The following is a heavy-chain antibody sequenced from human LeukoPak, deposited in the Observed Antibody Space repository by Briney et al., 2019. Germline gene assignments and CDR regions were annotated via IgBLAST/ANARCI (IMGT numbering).Heavy chain of an antibody. Sequence: PSETLSLTCTVSGGSISSGDYYWSWIRQPPGKGLEWIGYIYYSGSTYYNPSLKSRVTISVDTSKNQFSLKLSSVTAADTAVYYCARGGSDFWSGYYGSYAFDIWGQGTMVTVSS. CDR3: ARGGSDFWSGYYGSYAFDI. J-gene: IGHJ3*02. V-gene: IGHV4-30-4*02. CDR1: GGSISSGDYY. D-gene: IGHD3-3*01. CDR2: IYYSGST.